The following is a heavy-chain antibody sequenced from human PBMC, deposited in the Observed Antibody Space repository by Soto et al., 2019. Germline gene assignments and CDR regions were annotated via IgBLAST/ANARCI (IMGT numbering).Heavy chain of an antibody. CDR3: AEDIRQWLGAFDL. Sequence: SVKVSCKASGGNFRNYAISWIRQAPGQGLEWLGGIIPSLDTANYAQQFRGRVTITADKSTSTAYMELSSLSSDDTAVYYCAEDIRQWLGAFDLWGQGTLVTVSS. CDR2: IIPSLDTA. D-gene: IGHD6-19*01. J-gene: IGHJ1*01. V-gene: IGHV1-69*10. CDR1: GGNFRNYA.